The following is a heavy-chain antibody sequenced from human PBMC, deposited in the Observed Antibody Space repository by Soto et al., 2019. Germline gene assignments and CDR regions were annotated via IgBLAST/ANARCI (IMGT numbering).Heavy chain of an antibody. V-gene: IGHV3-30-3*01. CDR1: GFTFSSYA. CDR2: ISYDGSNK. CDR3: ARYASYCTNGVCPEGGTWFDY. Sequence: GGSLRLSCAASGFTFSSYAMHWVRQAPGKGLEWVAVISYDGSNKYYADSVKGRFTISRDNSKDTLYLQMNSLRAEDTAVYYCARYASYCTNGVCPEGGTWFDYWGQGTLVTVSS. J-gene: IGHJ4*02. D-gene: IGHD2-8*01.